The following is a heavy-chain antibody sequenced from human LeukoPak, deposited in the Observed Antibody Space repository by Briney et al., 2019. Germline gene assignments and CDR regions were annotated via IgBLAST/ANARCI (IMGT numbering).Heavy chain of an antibody. V-gene: IGHV1-18*01. Sequence: ASVKVSCKASGGTFSGYAISWVRQAPGQGLEWMGWISAYNGNTNYAQELQGRVTMTTDTSTTTAYTELGSLRSDDTAVYYCARPQEEDGYNYNWAFDYWGQGTLVTVSS. J-gene: IGHJ4*02. CDR2: ISAYNGNT. D-gene: IGHD5-24*01. CDR3: ARPQEEDGYNYNWAFDY. CDR1: GGTFSGYA.